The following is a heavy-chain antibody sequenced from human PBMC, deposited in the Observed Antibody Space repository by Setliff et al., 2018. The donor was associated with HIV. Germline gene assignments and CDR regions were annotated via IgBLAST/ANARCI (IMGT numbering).Heavy chain of an antibody. Sequence: SETLSLTCTVSRGSISSFHWSWIRRPPGMGLEWIGYISNVGHTNCIPSLKSRVTISMDTSKDQFSLRLTSVTAADTAVYYCARGGRSWFQNFHGAFDVWGQGTMVTVSS. CDR2: ISNVGHT. CDR1: RGSISSFH. J-gene: IGHJ3*01. CDR3: ARGGRSWFQNFHGAFDV. D-gene: IGHD3-16*01. V-gene: IGHV4-4*08.